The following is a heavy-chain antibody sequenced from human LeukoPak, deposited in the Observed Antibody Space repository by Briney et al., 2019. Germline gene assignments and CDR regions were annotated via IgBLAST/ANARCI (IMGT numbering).Heavy chain of an antibody. Sequence: GRSLRLSCAASGFTFSSYGMHWVRQAPGKGLEWVAVIWYDGSNKYYADSVKGRFTISRDNSKNTLYLQMNSLRAEDTAVYYCARDRSWGVDWFGPWGQGTLGNVSS. CDR3: ARDRSWGVDWFGP. CDR2: IWYDGSNK. D-gene: IGHD6-13*01. CDR1: GFTFSSYG. J-gene: IGHJ5*02. V-gene: IGHV3-33*01.